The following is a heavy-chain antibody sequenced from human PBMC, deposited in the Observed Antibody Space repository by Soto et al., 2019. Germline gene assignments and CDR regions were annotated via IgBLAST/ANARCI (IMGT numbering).Heavy chain of an antibody. J-gene: IGHJ5*02. CDR1: GYTFATYG. CDR3: GRVLIAARRGWSAP. D-gene: IGHD6-6*01. V-gene: IGHV1-18*01. Sequence: QVQLVQSGAEVKKPGASVKVSCRASGYTFATYGISWVRQAPGQGLEWMGWISVYNGDTNYAQKFQGRVTMTTDTSTSPAYMELRSLRSEEAAVFSWGRVLIAARRGWSAPWGQEPLVPVSS. CDR2: ISVYNGDT.